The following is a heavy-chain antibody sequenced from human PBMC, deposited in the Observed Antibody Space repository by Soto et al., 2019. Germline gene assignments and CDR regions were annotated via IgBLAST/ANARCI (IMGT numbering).Heavy chain of an antibody. CDR2: ISSSSSYI. D-gene: IGHD2-8*01. CDR1: GFTFSSYS. V-gene: IGHV3-21*01. CDR3: ARDSTLYYCTNGVCIGNFFIDY. Sequence: PGGSLRLSCAASGFTFSSYSMNWVRQAPGKGLEWVSSISSSSSYIYYADSVKGRFTISRDNAKNSLYLQMNSLRAEDTAVYYCARDSTLYYCTNGVCIGNFFIDYWGKGTLVTVSS. J-gene: IGHJ4*02.